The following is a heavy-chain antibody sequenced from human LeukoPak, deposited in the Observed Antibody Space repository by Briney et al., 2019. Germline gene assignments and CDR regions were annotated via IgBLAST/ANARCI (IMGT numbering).Heavy chain of an antibody. Sequence: PGGSLRLSCAASGFPFSDTWMSWVRQAPGKGLEWVGHIKSKPDGETTDYAAPVKGRFTISRDDSKNTVFLQMNSLKTEDTAVYYCSTGGYFFDYWGQGTLVTVSS. CDR3: STGGYFFDY. V-gene: IGHV3-15*01. J-gene: IGHJ4*02. CDR2: IKSKPDGETT. CDR1: GFPFSDTW.